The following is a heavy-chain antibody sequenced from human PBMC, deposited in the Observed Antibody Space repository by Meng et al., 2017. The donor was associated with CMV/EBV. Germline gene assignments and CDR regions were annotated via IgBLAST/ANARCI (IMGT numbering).Heavy chain of an antibody. V-gene: IGHV3-7*03. J-gene: IGHJ4*02. Sequence: GESLKISCAASGFTFSTYWMTWVRQAPGKGLEWVANINRDGSDKYYVDSVKGRFTMSRDNAKNSLYLQMNSLRAEDTAVYYCARDTGPNTFDYWGQGTLVTSPQ. D-gene: IGHD2-8*01. CDR2: INRDGSDK. CDR1: GFTFSTYW. CDR3: ARDTGPNTFDY.